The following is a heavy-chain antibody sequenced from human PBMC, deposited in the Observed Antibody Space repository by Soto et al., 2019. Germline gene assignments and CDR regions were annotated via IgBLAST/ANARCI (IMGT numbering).Heavy chain of an antibody. CDR3: ARGYYESSDYYVGSPAFEY. V-gene: IGHV4-30-4*01. Sequence: QVQLQESGPGLVKASQTLSLTCTVFGGSIAGGDYYWACIRQPPGRGLEWIGYIYSSGTTSYNPSLKGRLTISLAQSQVSLKLTSVTATDTGVYYCARGYYESSDYYVGSPAFEYWGQGARVSVSS. CDR1: GGSIAGGDYY. J-gene: IGHJ4*02. CDR2: IYSSGTT. D-gene: IGHD3-22*01.